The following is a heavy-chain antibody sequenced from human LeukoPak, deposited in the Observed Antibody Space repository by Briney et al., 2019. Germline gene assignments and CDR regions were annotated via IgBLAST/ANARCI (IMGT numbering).Heavy chain of an antibody. D-gene: IGHD3-10*01. CDR1: GGSISSSSYY. CDR2: IYYSGST. Sequence: NPSETLSLTCTVSGGSISSSSYYWGWIRQPPGKGLEWIGSIYYSGSTYYNPSLKSRVTISVDTSENQFSLKLSSVTAADTAVYYCARYVVYGSGKYYFDYWGQGTLVTVSS. V-gene: IGHV4-39*01. J-gene: IGHJ4*02. CDR3: ARYVVYGSGKYYFDY.